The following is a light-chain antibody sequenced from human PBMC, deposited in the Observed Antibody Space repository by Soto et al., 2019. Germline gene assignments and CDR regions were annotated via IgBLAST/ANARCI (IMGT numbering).Light chain of an antibody. Sequence: AIRMTQSPSSLSASTGDRVNITCRASQGISSYLAWYQQKPGKAPKLLIYAASTLQSGVPSRFSGSGSGTDFTLTISCLQSEDFATYYCQLYYSYPPSFGGGTKVEIK. J-gene: IGKJ4*01. V-gene: IGKV1-8*01. CDR2: AAS. CDR3: QLYYSYPPS. CDR1: QGISSY.